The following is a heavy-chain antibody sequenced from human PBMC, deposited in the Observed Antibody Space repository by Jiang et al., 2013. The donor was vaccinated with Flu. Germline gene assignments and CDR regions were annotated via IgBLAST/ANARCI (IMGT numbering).Heavy chain of an antibody. CDR1: GGTFNNYV. D-gene: IGHD2-15*01. CDR2: IIPILDIP. J-gene: IGHJ4*02. Sequence: SGAEVKKPGSSVKVSCKASGGTFNNYVINWVRQAPGQGLEWLGRIIPILDIPKYAQEFQGRVTITADKSTGTAYMQLSSLRSDDTAVYYCARDNGVVVAATAGRFDSWGQGTLVIVSS. CDR3: ARDNGVVVAATAGRFDS. V-gene: IGHV1-69*04.